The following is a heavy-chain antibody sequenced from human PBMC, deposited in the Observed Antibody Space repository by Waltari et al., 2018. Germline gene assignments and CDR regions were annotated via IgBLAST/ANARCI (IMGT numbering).Heavy chain of an antibody. CDR3: ARDLIIGHDYGDYRGGSIWYFDL. CDR2: ISNTGEPT. D-gene: IGHD4-17*01. Sequence: EMQLLESGGGLVQPGGSLRLSCAASGFIFNSYAMSWVRQAPGKGLEWVSAISNTGEPTNYADSVKGRFTISRDNAKNSLYLQMNSLRAEDTAVYYCARDLIIGHDYGDYRGGSIWYFDLWGRGTLVTVSS. J-gene: IGHJ2*01. CDR1: GFIFNSYA. V-gene: IGHV3-23*01.